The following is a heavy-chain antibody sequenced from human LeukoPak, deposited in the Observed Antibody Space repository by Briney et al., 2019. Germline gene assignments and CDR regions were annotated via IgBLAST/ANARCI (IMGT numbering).Heavy chain of an antibody. CDR1: GGSVSSGSYY. D-gene: IGHD3-9*01. CDR3: ARLRYDILNFDY. J-gene: IGHJ4*02. Sequence: PSETLSLTCTVSGGSVSSGSYYWSWIRHPPGKGLEWIGYIYYSGSTNYNPSLKSRVTISVDTSKNQFSLKLSSVTAADTAVYYCARLRYDILNFDYWGQGTLVTVSS. CDR2: IYYSGST. V-gene: IGHV4-61*01.